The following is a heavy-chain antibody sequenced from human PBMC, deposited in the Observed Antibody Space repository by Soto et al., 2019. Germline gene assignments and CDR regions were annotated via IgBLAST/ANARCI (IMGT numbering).Heavy chain of an antibody. V-gene: IGHV4-30-4*01. Sequence: SETLSLTCTVSGGSISSGDYYWSWVRQPPGKGLEWIGYIYYSGSTYYNPSLKSRVTISVDTSKNQFSLKLSSVTAADTAVYYCARDSIAAAGTHDYWGQGTLVTSPQ. CDR1: GGSISSGDYY. CDR2: IYYSGST. J-gene: IGHJ4*02. D-gene: IGHD6-13*01. CDR3: ARDSIAAAGTHDY.